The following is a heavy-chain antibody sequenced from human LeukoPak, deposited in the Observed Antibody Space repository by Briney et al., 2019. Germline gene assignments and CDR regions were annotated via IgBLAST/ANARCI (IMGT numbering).Heavy chain of an antibody. CDR3: ARASQKGLWFGESLNGPLFNWFDP. CDR2: IYYSGSA. J-gene: IGHJ5*02. CDR1: GGSISSSSYY. Sequence: SSETLPLTCTVSGGSISSSSYYWGWIRQPPGKGLEWIGSIYYSGSAYYNPSLKSRVTISVDTSKNQFSLKLSSVTAADTAVYYCARASQKGLWFGESLNGPLFNWFDPWGQGTLVTVSS. V-gene: IGHV4-39*07. D-gene: IGHD3-10*01.